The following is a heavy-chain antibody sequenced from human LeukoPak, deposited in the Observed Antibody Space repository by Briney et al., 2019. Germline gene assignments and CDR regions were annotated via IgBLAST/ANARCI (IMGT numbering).Heavy chain of an antibody. CDR1: GFTFSSYA. J-gene: IGHJ6*03. V-gene: IGHV3-30*04. D-gene: IGHD5-18*01. Sequence: GGSLRLSCAASGFTFSSYAMHWVRQAPGKGLEWVAVISYDGSNKYYADSVKGRFTISRDNSKNTLYLQMNSLRAEDTAVYYCAKDVGARGYSLNYYYYYMDVWGKGTTVTVSS. CDR2: ISYDGSNK. CDR3: AKDVGARGYSLNYYYYYMDV.